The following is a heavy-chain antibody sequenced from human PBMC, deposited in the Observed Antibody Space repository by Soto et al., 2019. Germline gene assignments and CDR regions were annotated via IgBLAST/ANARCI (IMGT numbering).Heavy chain of an antibody. J-gene: IGHJ5*02. CDR1: GGSFSGYY. CDR2: INHSGST. D-gene: IGHD3-22*01. CDR3: ARGQRRYYDSSGYL. V-gene: IGHV4-34*01. Sequence: SETLSLTCAVYGGSFSGYYWSWIRQPPGKGLEWIGEINHSGSTNYNPSLKSRVTISVDTSKNQFSLKLSSVTAADTAVYYCARGQRRYYDSSGYLWGQGTLVTVSS.